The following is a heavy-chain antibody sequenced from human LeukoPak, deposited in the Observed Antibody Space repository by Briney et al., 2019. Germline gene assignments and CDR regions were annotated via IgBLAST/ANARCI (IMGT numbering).Heavy chain of an antibody. CDR3: AKWDSRSPYYYGMDV. V-gene: IGHV3-23*01. CDR2: ISGSGGST. CDR1: GFTFSSYA. J-gene: IGHJ6*02. Sequence: PGGSLRLSCAASGFTFSSYAMSWVRQAPGKGLEWVPAISGSGGSTYDADSVKGRFTISRDNSKNTLYLQMNSLRAEDTAVYYCAKWDSRSPYYYGMDVWGQGTTVTVSS. D-gene: IGHD6-6*01.